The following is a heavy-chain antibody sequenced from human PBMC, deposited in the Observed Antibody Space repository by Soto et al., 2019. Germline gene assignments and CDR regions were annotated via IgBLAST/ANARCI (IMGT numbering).Heavy chain of an antibody. J-gene: IGHJ5*02. V-gene: IGHV1-18*01. Sequence: ASVKVSCKASGYTFTGYGISWVRQAPGQGLEWMGWISAYNGNTNYAQKLQGRVTMTTDTSTSTAYMELRSLRSDDTAVYYCACDFIDGIGGTARSSGSWGQGALVTVSS. D-gene: IGHD2-15*01. CDR2: ISAYNGNT. CDR3: ACDFIDGIGGTARSSGS. CDR1: GYTFTGYG.